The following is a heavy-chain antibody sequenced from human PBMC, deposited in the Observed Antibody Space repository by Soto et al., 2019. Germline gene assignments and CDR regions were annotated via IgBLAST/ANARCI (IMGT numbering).Heavy chain of an antibody. CDR2: INPNSGGT. CDR3: ARDREITMVRGVIWGGYYYYGMDV. V-gene: IGHV1-2*02. CDR1: GYTFTGYY. D-gene: IGHD3-10*01. Sequence: GASVKVSCKASGYTFTGYYMHWVRQAPGQGLEWMGWINPNSGGTNYAQKFLGRVTMTRDTSISTAYMELSRLRSDDTAVYYCARDREITMVRGVIWGGYYYYGMDVWGQGTTVTVSS. J-gene: IGHJ6*02.